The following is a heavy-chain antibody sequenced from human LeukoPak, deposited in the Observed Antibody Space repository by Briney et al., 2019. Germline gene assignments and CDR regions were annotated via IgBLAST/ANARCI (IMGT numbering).Heavy chain of an antibody. CDR3: AREYCSSTSCYFDY. V-gene: IGHV4-59*01. J-gene: IGHJ4*02. CDR1: GGSISSYY. Sequence: SETLSLTCTVSGGSISSYYWSWIRQSPGKGLEWIGYIYNSGSTNYNPSPKSRVTISVDTSKNQFSLKLSSVTAADTAVYHCAREYCSSTSCYFDYWGQGTLVTVSS. CDR2: IYNSGST. D-gene: IGHD2-2*01.